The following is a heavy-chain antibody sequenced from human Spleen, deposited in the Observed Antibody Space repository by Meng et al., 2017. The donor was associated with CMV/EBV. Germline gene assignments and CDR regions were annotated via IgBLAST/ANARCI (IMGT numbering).Heavy chain of an antibody. CDR3: ARVIVVVPAVLHYGMDV. Sequence: ASVKVSCKVSGHTLTELPRHWVRQTPGKGLEWMGAFDPEDGETIYAQRLQGRVTVTEDTSTDTAYMELSSLRSEDTAVHYCARVIVVVPAVLHYGMDVWGQGTTVTVSS. V-gene: IGHV1-24*01. CDR2: FDPEDGET. J-gene: IGHJ6*02. D-gene: IGHD2-2*01. CDR1: GHTLTELP.